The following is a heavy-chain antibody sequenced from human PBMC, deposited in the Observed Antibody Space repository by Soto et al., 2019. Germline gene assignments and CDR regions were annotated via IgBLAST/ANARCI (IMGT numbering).Heavy chain of an antibody. D-gene: IGHD6-13*01. J-gene: IGHJ6*02. CDR1: GFTFSSYW. V-gene: IGHV3-7*03. CDR3: VAAGTPGYYYYGMDV. Sequence: GGSLRLSCAGSGFTFSSYWMSWVRQAPGKGLEWVANIKQDGSEKYYVDSVKGRFTISRDNAKNSLYLQMNSLRAEDTAVYYCVAAGTPGYYYYGMDVWGQGTTVTVSS. CDR2: IKQDGSEK.